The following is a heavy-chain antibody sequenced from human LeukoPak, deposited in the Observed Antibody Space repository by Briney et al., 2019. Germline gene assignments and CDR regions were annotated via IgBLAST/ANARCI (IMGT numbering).Heavy chain of an antibody. J-gene: IGHJ3*02. CDR1: GGSFSGYY. V-gene: IGHV4-34*01. Sequence: SETLSLTCAVYGGSFSGYYWSWIRPPPGKGLEWIGEINHSGSTNYNPSLKSRVTISVDTSKNQFSLKLSSVTAADTAVYYCAKRPDAFDIWGQGTMVTVSS. CDR3: AKRPDAFDI. CDR2: INHSGST.